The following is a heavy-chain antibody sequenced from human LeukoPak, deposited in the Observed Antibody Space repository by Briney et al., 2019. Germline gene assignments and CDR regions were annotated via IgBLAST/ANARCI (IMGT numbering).Heavy chain of an antibody. V-gene: IGHV3-23*01. CDR2: ISGGTT. Sequence: PGWSLPVPCAASGFTISSYGMSWVRQAPGKGLEWVSSISGGTTYYADSVKGRFTISRDNSKNIVSLQMNSLRAEDTAVYYCAKSVYCSGNYWGQGNLFSVSS. D-gene: IGHD3-10*01. CDR1: GFTISSYG. CDR3: AKSVYCSGNY. J-gene: IGHJ4*02.